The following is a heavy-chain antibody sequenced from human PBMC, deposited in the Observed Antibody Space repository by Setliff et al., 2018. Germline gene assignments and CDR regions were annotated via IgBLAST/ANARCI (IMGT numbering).Heavy chain of an antibody. V-gene: IGHV4-4*02. CDR1: GDSISSTNW. CDR2: IYHSGSA. CDR3: ARAGVFRDGNYMDV. J-gene: IGHJ6*03. Sequence: SETLSLTCAVSGDSISSTNWWTWVRQPPGKTLEWIGEIYHSGSANYNPSLRSRVTLSVDKSKNHFSLNLISVTAADTALYYCARAGVFRDGNYMDVWGKGNMVTVSS. D-gene: IGHD3-10*01.